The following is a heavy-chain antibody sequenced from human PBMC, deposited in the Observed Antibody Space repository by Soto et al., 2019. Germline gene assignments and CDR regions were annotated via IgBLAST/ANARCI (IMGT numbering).Heavy chain of an antibody. D-gene: IGHD3-16*02. V-gene: IGHV3-30-3*01. CDR1: GFTFSSYA. CDR2: ISYDGSNK. CDR3: AREELSSFDY. Sequence: QVQLVESGGGVVQPGRSLRLSCAASGFTFSSYAMHWVRQAPGKGLEWVAVISYDGSNKYYADSVKGRFTISRDNSKNTLYLQMNILRAEDTAVYYCAREELSSFDYWGQGPLVTVSS. J-gene: IGHJ4*02.